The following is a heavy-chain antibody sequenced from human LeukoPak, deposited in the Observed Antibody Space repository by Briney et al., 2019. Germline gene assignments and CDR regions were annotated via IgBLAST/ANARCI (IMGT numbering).Heavy chain of an antibody. CDR3: ARGREYCTNGVCYSFDY. CDR1: GGSISSYY. CDR2: IYYSGST. J-gene: IGHJ4*02. V-gene: IGHV4-59*01. Sequence: SETLSLTCTVSGGSISSYYWSWTRQPPGKGLEWIGYIYYSGSTNYNPSLKSRVTISVDTSKNQFSLKLSSVTAADTAVYYCARGREYCTNGVCYSFDYWGQGTLVTVSS. D-gene: IGHD2-8*01.